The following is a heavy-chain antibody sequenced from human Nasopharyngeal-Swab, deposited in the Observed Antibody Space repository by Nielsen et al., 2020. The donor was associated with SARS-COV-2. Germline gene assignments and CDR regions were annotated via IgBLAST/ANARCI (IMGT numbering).Heavy chain of an antibody. Sequence: GESLKISCAASGFTFSKFYMSWVRQAAGKGLEWVANIKQDGSGSYYVDSVKGRFTISREDANNPLYLQMNSLRAGDTGVYYCARGGSSFPFDYWGPGTLVTVSS. J-gene: IGHJ4*02. CDR2: IKQDGSGS. V-gene: IGHV3-7*01. CDR3: ARGGSSFPFDY. CDR1: GFTFSKFY. D-gene: IGHD6-13*01.